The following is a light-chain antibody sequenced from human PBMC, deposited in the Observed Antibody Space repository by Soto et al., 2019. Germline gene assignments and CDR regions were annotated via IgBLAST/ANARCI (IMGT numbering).Light chain of an antibody. V-gene: IGKV3-15*01. CDR2: GAS. CDR3: QQYNNWPPNT. J-gene: IGKJ4*01. CDR1: QSVSSN. Sequence: EIVMTPSPATLSVSPGGRATLSCRASQSVSSNLAWYQQTPGQAPRLLIYGASIRATGIAARFSGSGSGTEFTLTISSLQSEDFAVYYCQQYNNWPPNTFGGGTKVDIK.